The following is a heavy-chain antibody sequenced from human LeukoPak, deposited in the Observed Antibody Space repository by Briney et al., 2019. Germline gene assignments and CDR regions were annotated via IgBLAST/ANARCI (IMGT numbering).Heavy chain of an antibody. Sequence: GGSLRLSCAASGFTFSDYYMSWVRQAPGKGLEWVSAISGSGGSTYYADSVKGRFTISRDNSKNTLYLQMNSLRAEDTAVYYCAKDHDFWSGYYYWGQGTLVTVSS. V-gene: IGHV3-23*01. J-gene: IGHJ4*02. D-gene: IGHD3-3*01. CDR3: AKDHDFWSGYYY. CDR2: ISGSGGST. CDR1: GFTFSDYY.